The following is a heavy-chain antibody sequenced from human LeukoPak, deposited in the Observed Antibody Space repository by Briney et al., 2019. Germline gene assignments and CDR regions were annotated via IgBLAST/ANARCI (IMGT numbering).Heavy chain of an antibody. J-gene: IGHJ1*01. V-gene: IGHV1-69*05. D-gene: IGHD2-21*02. CDR1: GGTFSSYA. CDR2: IIPIFGTA. Sequence: ASVKDSSKDSGGTFSSYANSLVRPTPRQRLEWMGGIIPIFGTANYAQKFQGRVTITTDESTSTAYMELSSLRSEDTAVYYCARGIVAYCGGDCYSAPKEYFQHWGQGTLVTVSS. CDR3: ARGIVAYCGGDCYSAPKEYFQH.